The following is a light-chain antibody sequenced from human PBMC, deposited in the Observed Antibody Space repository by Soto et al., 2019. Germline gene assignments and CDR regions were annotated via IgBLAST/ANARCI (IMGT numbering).Light chain of an antibody. CDR2: EVS. J-gene: IGLJ1*01. CDR3: ISYTSDDVRYV. V-gene: IGLV2-14*01. CDR1: NSDVGLYDF. Sequence: QSALTQPASVSGTPGQSITISCTGSNSDVGLYDFVSWYQHHPGRAPKLIVSEVSHRPSGISNRFSGSKSGNTASLTISGLQSEDEADYYCISYTSDDVRYVFGTGTKLT.